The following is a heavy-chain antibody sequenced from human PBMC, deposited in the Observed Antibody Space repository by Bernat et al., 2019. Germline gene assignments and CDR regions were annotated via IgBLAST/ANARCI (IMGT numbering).Heavy chain of an antibody. Sequence: GQLGEAGGGVVQPGRSLRLSCAASGFAFRTYGMHWGRQAPGKGRGWVAVIWYDGSNKYYADSVKGRFTLSRDNSKNTLYLQMNSLRAEDTAVYYCARDWSFYGIFDYWGQGTLVTVSS. V-gene: IGHV3-33*01. CDR3: ARDWSFYGIFDY. CDR1: GFAFRTYG. J-gene: IGHJ4*02. D-gene: IGHD3-3*01. CDR2: IWYDGSNK.